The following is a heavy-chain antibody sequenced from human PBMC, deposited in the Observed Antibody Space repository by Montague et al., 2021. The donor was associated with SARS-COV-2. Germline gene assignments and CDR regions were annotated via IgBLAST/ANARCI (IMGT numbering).Heavy chain of an antibody. V-gene: IGHV2-70*01. CDR2: IDWDDDK. CDR1: GFSLSTSGMC. D-gene: IGHD3-9*01. J-gene: IGHJ6*02. CDR3: ARIPSLRYFDWSSXSGQLPGYYYYGMDV. Sequence: PELVKPTQTLTLTCTFSGFSLSTSGMCVSWIRQPPGKALEWLALIDWDDDKYYSTSLKTRLTTSKDTSKNQVVLTMTNMDPVDTATYYCARIPSLRYFDWSSXSGQLPGYYYYGMDVWGQGTTVTVSS.